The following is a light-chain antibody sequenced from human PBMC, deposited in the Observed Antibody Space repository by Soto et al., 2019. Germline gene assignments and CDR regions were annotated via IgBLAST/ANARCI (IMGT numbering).Light chain of an antibody. Sequence: EIVMTQSPATLSVSPGERATLSCRASQSISSNLAWYQQKPGQAPRLLIHGASTRATGIPARFSGSRSGTEFTLTISSLQSEDFAVYYCQQYNNWPPLTFGGGTKVEIK. CDR3: QQYNNWPPLT. CDR2: GAS. V-gene: IGKV3-15*01. CDR1: QSISSN. J-gene: IGKJ4*01.